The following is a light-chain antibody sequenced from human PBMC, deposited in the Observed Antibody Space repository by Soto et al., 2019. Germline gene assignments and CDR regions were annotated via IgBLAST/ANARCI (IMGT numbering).Light chain of an antibody. CDR2: RTS. Sequence: EIVLTQSPGTLSLSPGERATLYCRASQSVSSSYLAWYHQKPGQAPRLLIYRTSNRATGIPDRFSGSGSGTDFTLTISRLEPEDFAVYWCQQYDSSPRTFGQGTKVEIK. CDR1: QSVSSSY. CDR3: QQYDSSPRT. V-gene: IGKV3-20*01. J-gene: IGKJ1*01.